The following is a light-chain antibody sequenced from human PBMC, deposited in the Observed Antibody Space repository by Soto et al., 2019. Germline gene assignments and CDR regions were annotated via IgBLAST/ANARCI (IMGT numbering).Light chain of an antibody. Sequence: DIQMTQSPSTLSASVGDRVTITCRASQSISSWLAWYQQKPGKAPKLLIYDASSLESGVPSRFSGSGSGTEFTLTISSLQPDDFATYYGQQYNSYWTFGQGTKVDIK. CDR1: QSISSW. J-gene: IGKJ1*01. V-gene: IGKV1-5*01. CDR2: DAS. CDR3: QQYNSYWT.